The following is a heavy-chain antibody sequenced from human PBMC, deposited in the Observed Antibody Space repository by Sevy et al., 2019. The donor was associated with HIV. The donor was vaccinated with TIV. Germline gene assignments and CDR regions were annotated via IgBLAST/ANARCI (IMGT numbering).Heavy chain of an antibody. CDR3: VRDMELVDEGTQDFYY. J-gene: IGHJ4*02. D-gene: IGHD1-7*01. V-gene: IGHV1-2*02. Sequence: ASVKVSCKASGYTFTGYYMHWVRQAPGQGLEWMGWSNPNSGGTNYAQKFQGRITMTRDTSISTAYMELSRLRSDDTALYYCVRDMELVDEGTQDFYYWGQGTLVTVSS. CDR2: SNPNSGGT. CDR1: GYTFTGYY.